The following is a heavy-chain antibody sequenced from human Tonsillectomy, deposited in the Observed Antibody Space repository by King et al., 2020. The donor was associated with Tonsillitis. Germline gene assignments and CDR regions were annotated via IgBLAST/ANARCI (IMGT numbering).Heavy chain of an antibody. CDR2: IYHSGST. Sequence: QLQESGPGLVKSSETLSLTCAVSGYSISSGYFWGWIRQPPGKGLEWIGSIYHSGSTYYNPSLKSRVTISVDTSKNQFSLKLSSVTAADTAVYYCARDRLSYSTSSCDWFDPWGQGTLVTVSS. CDR3: ARDRLSYSTSSCDWFDP. J-gene: IGHJ5*02. D-gene: IGHD2-2*01. V-gene: IGHV4-38-2*02. CDR1: GYSISSGYF.